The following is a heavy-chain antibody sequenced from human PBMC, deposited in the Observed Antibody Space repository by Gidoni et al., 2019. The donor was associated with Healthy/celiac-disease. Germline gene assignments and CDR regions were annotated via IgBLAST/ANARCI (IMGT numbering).Heavy chain of an antibody. Sequence: QITLKESGPTLVKPTQTLTLTCTFSGFSLSTSGVGVGWIRQPPGKALEWLAVIYWDDDKRYSPSLRSRLTITKDTSKNQVVLTMTNMDPVDTSTYFCAHRRQVGSPWPYGVFDYWGQGTLVTVSS. J-gene: IGHJ4*02. V-gene: IGHV2-5*02. D-gene: IGHD3-16*01. CDR2: IYWDDDK. CDR1: GFSLSTSGVG. CDR3: AHRRQVGSPWPYGVFDY.